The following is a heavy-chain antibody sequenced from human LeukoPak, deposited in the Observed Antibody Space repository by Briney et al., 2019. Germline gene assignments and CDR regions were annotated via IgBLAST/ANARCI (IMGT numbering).Heavy chain of an antibody. CDR1: GGSISSSNW. CDR3: ARGRYYYDSSGQLDY. V-gene: IGHV4-4*02. CDR2: IYHSGST. D-gene: IGHD3-22*01. Sequence: SETLSLTCAVSGGSISSSNWWSWVRQPPGKGLEWIGEIYHSGSTNYNPSLKSRVTISVDKSKNQFSLKLSSVTAADTAVYYCARGRYYYDSSGQLDYWGQGTLVTVSS. J-gene: IGHJ4*02.